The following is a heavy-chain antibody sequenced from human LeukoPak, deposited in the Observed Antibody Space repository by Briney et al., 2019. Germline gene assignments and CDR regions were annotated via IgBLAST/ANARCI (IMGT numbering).Heavy chain of an antibody. V-gene: IGHV3-23*01. CDR1: GFTFSSYA. J-gene: IGHJ4*02. CDR3: AREGGQLWLNFDY. D-gene: IGHD5-18*01. CDR2: ISGSGGST. Sequence: SGGSLRLSCAASGFTFSSYAMSWVRQAPGKGLEWVSAISGSGGSTYYADSVKGRFTISRDNSKNTLYLQMNSLRAEDTAVYYCAREGGQLWLNFDYWGQGTLVTVSS.